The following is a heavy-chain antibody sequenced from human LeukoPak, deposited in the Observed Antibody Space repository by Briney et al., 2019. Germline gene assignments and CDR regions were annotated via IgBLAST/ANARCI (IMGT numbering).Heavy chain of an antibody. J-gene: IGHJ6*02. V-gene: IGHV3-53*01. CDR1: GFTVSSNY. CDR3: AGDRGYCSSTSCHVYYYYYGMDV. Sequence: GGSLRLSCGASGFTVSSNYMSWVRQAPGKGLEWVSVIYSGGSTYYADSVKGRFTISRDNSKNTLYLQMNSLRAEDTAVYYCAGDRGYCSSTSCHVYYYYYGMDVWGQGTTVTVSS. CDR2: IYSGGST. D-gene: IGHD2-2*01.